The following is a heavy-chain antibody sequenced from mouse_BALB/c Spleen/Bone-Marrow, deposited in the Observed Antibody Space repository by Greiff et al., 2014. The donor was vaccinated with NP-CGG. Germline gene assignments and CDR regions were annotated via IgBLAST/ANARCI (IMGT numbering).Heavy chain of an antibody. CDR1: GFTFSSYG. CDR3: ARVWYFDY. J-gene: IGHJ2*03. CDR2: INSNGGST. V-gene: IGHV5-6-3*01. Sequence: EVKLMESGGGLVQPGGSLKLSCAASGFTFSSYGMSWVHQTPDKRLELVATINSNGGSTYYPDSVKGRFTISRDNAKNTLYLQMSSLKSEDTAMYYCARVWYFDYWGQGTSLTVSS.